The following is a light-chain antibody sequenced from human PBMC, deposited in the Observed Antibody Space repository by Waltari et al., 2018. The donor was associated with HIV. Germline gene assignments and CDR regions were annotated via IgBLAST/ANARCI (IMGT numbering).Light chain of an antibody. CDR3: LQDFIFPYT. J-gene: IGKJ2*01. CDR1: QYIAKE. Sequence: ATQMTMAPSPLSASVGDRATINCRAHQYIAKELSWYQHKPGRAPTLLIYDASTLQSGVSSRFSGSGSGTYFTLTISSLQPEDFATYYCLQDFIFPYTFGQGTNLDIK. CDR2: DAS. V-gene: IGKV1-6*01.